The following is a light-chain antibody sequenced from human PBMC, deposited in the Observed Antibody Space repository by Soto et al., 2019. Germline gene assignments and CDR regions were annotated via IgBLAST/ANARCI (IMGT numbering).Light chain of an antibody. Sequence: AIQLTQSPSSLTVSVGDRVTITCRASQVIYSAVAWYQQRPGKAPKLLIYDASTLETGVPSRFSSSGSGTDFTLTVSSLQPEDFAVYYCQQFYSYPLTFGGGSKVGIK. CDR3: QQFYSYPLT. V-gene: IGKV1-13*02. CDR2: DAS. J-gene: IGKJ4*01. CDR1: QVIYSA.